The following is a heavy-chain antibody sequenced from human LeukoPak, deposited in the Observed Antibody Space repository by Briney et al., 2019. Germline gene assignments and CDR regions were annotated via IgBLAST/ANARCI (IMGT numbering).Heavy chain of an antibody. CDR1: GFSFSSYW. J-gene: IGHJ6*03. Sequence: GGSLRLSCAASGFSFSSYWMGWVRQAPGKGLEWVANIKQDGVDKYYVDSVKGRFTISRDNAKNSLYLQMNSLRAEDTAVYFRARDQPLTVSTWGYFYYYMDVWGRGTTVTVSS. CDR2: IKQDGVDK. D-gene: IGHD4-17*01. V-gene: IGHV3-7*01. CDR3: ARDQPLTVSTWGYFYYYMDV.